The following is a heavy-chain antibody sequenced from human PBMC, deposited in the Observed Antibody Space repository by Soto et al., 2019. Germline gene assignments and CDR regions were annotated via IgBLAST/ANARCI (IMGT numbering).Heavy chain of an antibody. D-gene: IGHD7-27*01. CDR2: IYLGDSDT. Sequence: NPGESLKISCKDSGYSFTTHWIGWVRQMPGKGLEWMGIIYLGDSDTRYSPSFQGQVTISVDKSIGTAYLQWSSLKASDTAMYYCASPRSGANFYYYGMDVWGQGTKVTVS. CDR3: ASPRSGANFYYYGMDV. CDR1: GYSFTTHW. V-gene: IGHV5-51*01. J-gene: IGHJ6*02.